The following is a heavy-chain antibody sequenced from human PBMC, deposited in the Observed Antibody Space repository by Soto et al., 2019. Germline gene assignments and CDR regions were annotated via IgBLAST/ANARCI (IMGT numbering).Heavy chain of an antibody. Sequence: PGGSLRLSCAASGFTFSSYAMSWVRQAPGKGLEWVSSISGSGGSTYYADSVKGRFTISRDNSKNTLYLQMNSLRAEDAAIYYCAKGGQLWFGELYGMDVWGQGTTVTVSS. CDR3: AKGGQLWFGELYGMDV. V-gene: IGHV3-23*01. D-gene: IGHD3-10*01. CDR2: ISGSGGST. J-gene: IGHJ6*02. CDR1: GFTFSSYA.